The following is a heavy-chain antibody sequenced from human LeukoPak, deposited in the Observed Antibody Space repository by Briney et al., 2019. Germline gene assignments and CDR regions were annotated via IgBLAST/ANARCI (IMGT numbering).Heavy chain of an antibody. CDR3: ARDEGGYGGTYYGYFDY. CDR1: GYTFTDYY. D-gene: IGHD1-26*01. J-gene: IGHJ4*02. V-gene: IGHV1-2*02. CDR2: IYPNSGGT. Sequence: ASVKVSCKASGYTFTDYYMHWVRQAPGQGLEWMGWIYPNSGGTKYAQKFQGRVTMTRDTSISTAYMELSRLRSDDTAVYYCARDEGGYGGTYYGYFDYWGQGTLVTVSS.